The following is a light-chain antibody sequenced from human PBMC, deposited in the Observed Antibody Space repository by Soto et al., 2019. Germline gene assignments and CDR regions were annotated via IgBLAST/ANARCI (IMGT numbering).Light chain of an antibody. CDR3: QQYDNWPLT. Sequence: ELVMTHSPATLSVSRGEIATLSCRASQSFSSNVAWYQQKPGQAPRLLIYGTSTRVTGIPARFSGSGSGTEFTLTIRSLQSEDFAVYYCQQYDNWPLTFGGGTKVDI. V-gene: IGKV3-15*01. CDR1: QSFSSN. J-gene: IGKJ4*01. CDR2: GTS.